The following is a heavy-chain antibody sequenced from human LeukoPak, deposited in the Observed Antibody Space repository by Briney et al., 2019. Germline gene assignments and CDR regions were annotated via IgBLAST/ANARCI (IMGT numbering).Heavy chain of an antibody. CDR3: ARDPVLRYFDWLPLYYFDY. J-gene: IGHJ4*02. CDR2: INPNSGGT. CDR1: GYTFTGYY. D-gene: IGHD3-9*01. Sequence: ASVKVSCKASGYTFTGYYMHWVRQAPGQGLEWMGWINPNSGGTNYAQKFQGRVTMTRDTSISTAYMELSRLRSDDTAVYYCARDPVLRYFDWLPLYYFDYWGQGTLVTVSS. V-gene: IGHV1-2*02.